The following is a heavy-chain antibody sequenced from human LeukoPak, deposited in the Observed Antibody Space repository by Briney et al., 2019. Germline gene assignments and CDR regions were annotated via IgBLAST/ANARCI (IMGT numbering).Heavy chain of an antibody. D-gene: IGHD3-16*01. CDR3: AKDRSRGTLDV. Sequence: GGSLGLSCVASGFTFNTYVMHWVRQAPGKGLEWISYITISGSTIYYGDSVKGRFTISRDNAKNSLYLQMNSLRAEDTAVYYCAKDRSRGTLDVWGQGTTVTVSS. J-gene: IGHJ6*02. V-gene: IGHV3-48*04. CDR1: GFTFNTYV. CDR2: ITISGSTI.